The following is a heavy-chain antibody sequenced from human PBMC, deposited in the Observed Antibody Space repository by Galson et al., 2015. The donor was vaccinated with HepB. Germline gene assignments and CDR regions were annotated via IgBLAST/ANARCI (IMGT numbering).Heavy chain of an antibody. D-gene: IGHD3-10*01. V-gene: IGHV3-23*01. J-gene: IGHJ4*01. CDR3: VKGTGSGGIHYSDY. CDR1: GFTFSSYS. CDR2: INYSGSGT. Sequence: SLRLSCAASGFTFSSYSMNWARQAPGEGLEWVSTINYSGSGTYYPDSVKGRITISRDNYKNSLYLQMNSLRAEDTAVYYCVKGTGSGGIHYSDYWGHGTLVAVSS.